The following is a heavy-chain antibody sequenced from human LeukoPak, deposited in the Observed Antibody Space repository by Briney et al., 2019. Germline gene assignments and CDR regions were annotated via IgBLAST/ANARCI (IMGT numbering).Heavy chain of an antibody. Sequence: GASVKVSCKASGYTFTDYYIKWVRQAPGRGLEWLGWILPRSGDTYYAQRFHGRVAMTTDTSINTAYRELSRLKSDDTAVYFCARPPRDLVSAAPFPSWGQGTLVTVSS. CDR2: ILPRSGDT. V-gene: IGHV1-2*02. J-gene: IGHJ1*01. CDR3: ARPPRDLVSAAPFPS. D-gene: IGHD2-2*01. CDR1: GYTFTDYY.